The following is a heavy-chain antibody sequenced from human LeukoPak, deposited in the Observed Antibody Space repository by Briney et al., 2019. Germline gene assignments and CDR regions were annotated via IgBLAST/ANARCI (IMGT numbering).Heavy chain of an antibody. V-gene: IGHV1-46*01. CDR3: ARGSYSNYDY. J-gene: IGHJ4*02. Sequence: ASVKVSCKASGYTFTRYFIHWVRQPPGQGLEWMGIINPSGGSTNYAQKFQGRVTMTRDTSTSTVYMELSSLRSEDTAVYYCARGSYSNYDYWGQGTLVTVSS. CDR1: GYTFTRYF. CDR2: INPSGGST. D-gene: IGHD4-11*01.